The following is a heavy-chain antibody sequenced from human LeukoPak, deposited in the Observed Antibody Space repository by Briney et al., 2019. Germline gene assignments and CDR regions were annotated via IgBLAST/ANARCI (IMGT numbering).Heavy chain of an antibody. J-gene: IGHJ4*02. CDR3: ATAPMVRGVNGAQYYFDY. V-gene: IGHV1-24*01. CDR2: FDPEDGET. CDR1: GYTLTELS. Sequence: GASVKVSCKVSGYTLTELSMHWVRQAPGKGLEWMGGFDPEDGETIYAQKFQGRVTMTEDTSTDTAYMELGSLRSEDTAVYYCATAPMVRGVNGAQYYFDYWGQGTLVTVSS. D-gene: IGHD3-10*01.